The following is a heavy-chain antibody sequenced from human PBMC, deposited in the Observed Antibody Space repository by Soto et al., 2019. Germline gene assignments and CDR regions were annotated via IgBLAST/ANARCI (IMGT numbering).Heavy chain of an antibody. CDR2: MNPNSGNG. D-gene: IGHD4-17*01. J-gene: IGHJ4*02. CDR3: ANIHYGSLDY. CDR1: GYAFSNND. Sequence: ASVKVSCKASGYAFSNNDISWVRQVTGQGLEWMGWMNPNSGNGGYAQKFQGRVTMTRDTSTSTAYMELSSLTSDDTAVYYCANIHYGSLDYWGQGTLVTVSS. V-gene: IGHV1-8*01.